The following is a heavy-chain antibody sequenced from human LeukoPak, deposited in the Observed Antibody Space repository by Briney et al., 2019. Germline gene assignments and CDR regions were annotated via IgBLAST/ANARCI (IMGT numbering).Heavy chain of an antibody. CDR1: GYTFTSYY. CDR2: INPSSGST. Sequence: EASVKVFCKASGYTFTSYYMHWVRQAPGQGLEWMGIINPSSGSTSYAQKFQGRVTMTRDTSTSTVDMELSSLTFEDTAVYYCARGGTVTTAPIDYWGQGTLVTVSS. J-gene: IGHJ4*02. D-gene: IGHD4-17*01. V-gene: IGHV1-46*01. CDR3: ARGGTVTTAPIDY.